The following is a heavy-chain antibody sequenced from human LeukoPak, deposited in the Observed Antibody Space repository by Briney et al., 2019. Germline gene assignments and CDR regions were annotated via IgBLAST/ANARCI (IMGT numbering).Heavy chain of an antibody. J-gene: IGHJ4*02. V-gene: IGHV1-2*02. CDR3: ARGVFGVVIPFDY. D-gene: IGHD3-3*01. CDR2: INPNSGGT. CDR1: GYTFTGYY. Sequence: GASVKVSCKASGYTFTGYYMHWVRQAPGQGLEWMGWINPNSGGTNYAQKFQGRVTMTRDTSISTAYMELSRLRSDDTAVYYCARGVFGVVIPFDYWGQGTLVTVSS.